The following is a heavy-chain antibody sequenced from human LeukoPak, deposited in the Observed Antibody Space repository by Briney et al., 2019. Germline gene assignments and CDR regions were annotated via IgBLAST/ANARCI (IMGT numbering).Heavy chain of an antibody. CDR1: GGTFSSYA. CDR3: ALTLDYDYVWGSYRRFDY. D-gene: IGHD3-16*02. V-gene: IGHV1-69*01. CDR2: IIPIFGTA. J-gene: IGHJ4*02. Sequence: SVKVSCKASGGTFSSYAISWVRRAPGQGLEWMGGIIPIFGTANYAQKFQGRVTITADESTSTAYMELSSLRSEDTAVYYCALTLDYDYVWGSYRRFDYWGQGTLVTVSS.